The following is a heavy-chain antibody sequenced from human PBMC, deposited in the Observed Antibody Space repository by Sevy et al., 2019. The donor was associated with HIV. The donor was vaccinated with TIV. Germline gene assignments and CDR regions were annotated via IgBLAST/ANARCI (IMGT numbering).Heavy chain of an antibody. CDR3: ARVSTMVEEVTYFFDY. CDR2: IHYRGST. J-gene: IGHJ4*02. CDR1: GASVRSGNYY. Sequence: SETLSLTCGVSGASVRSGNYYWSWIRQAPGKGLEWIGYIHYRGSTNYTPSLKSRVTISVDTSKNQFSLRLISVTDADTAVYYCARVSTMVEEVTYFFDYCGQGTLVTVSS. V-gene: IGHV4-61*01. D-gene: IGHD3-10*01.